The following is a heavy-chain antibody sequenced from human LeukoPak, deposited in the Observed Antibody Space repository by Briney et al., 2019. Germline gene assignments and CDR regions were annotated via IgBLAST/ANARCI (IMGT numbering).Heavy chain of an antibody. J-gene: IGHJ4*02. CDR3: ARDFYDSSGYYYDY. D-gene: IGHD3-22*01. V-gene: IGHV3-21*01. Sequence: GGSLRLSCAASGFMFSSYWMSWVRQAPGKGLEWVSSISGSSIYKYYADSVKGRFTISRDNAKNSLYLQMNSLRAEDTAVYYCARDFYDSSGYYYDYWGQGTLVTVSS. CDR2: ISGSSIYK. CDR1: GFMFSSYW.